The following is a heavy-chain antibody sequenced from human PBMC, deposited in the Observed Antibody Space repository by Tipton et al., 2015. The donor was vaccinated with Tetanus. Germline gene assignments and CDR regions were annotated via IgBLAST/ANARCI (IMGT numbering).Heavy chain of an antibody. Sequence: TLSLTCSVSGGSINPYYWSWIRQPPGKGLEWIGNIYSSGSTYYNPSLKSRVTISVDTSRNQFSLRLKSVTPADTAMYDCARDHRLSASYAGWFDPWGQGTLVTVSS. J-gene: IGHJ5*02. CDR3: ARDHRLSASYAGWFDP. CDR2: IYSSGST. V-gene: IGHV4-59*01. D-gene: IGHD2-8*01. CDR1: GGSINPYY.